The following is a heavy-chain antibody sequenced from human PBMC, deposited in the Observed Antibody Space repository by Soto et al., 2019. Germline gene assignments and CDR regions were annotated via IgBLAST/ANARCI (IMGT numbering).Heavy chain of an antibody. CDR1: GGSISSGGYY. J-gene: IGHJ6*02. CDR2: IYYSGST. D-gene: IGHD3-10*01. Sequence: QVQLQESGPGLVKPSQTLSLTCTVSGGSISSGGYYWSWIRQHPGKGLEWIGYIYYSGSTYYNPSLKSRVTISVDTSKNQFSLKLSSVTAAATAVYYCARDGADYGSGSAYGMDVWGQGTTVTVSS. V-gene: IGHV4-31*03. CDR3: ARDGADYGSGSAYGMDV.